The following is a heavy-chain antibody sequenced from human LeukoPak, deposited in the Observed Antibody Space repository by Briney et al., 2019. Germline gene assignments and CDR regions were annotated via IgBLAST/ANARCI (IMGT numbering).Heavy chain of an antibody. D-gene: IGHD3-16*01. CDR3: ARDLSGWGSLVYYYYGMDV. V-gene: IGHV3-7*01. Sequence: GGSLRLSCAASGFTFSGYWMSWVRQAPGKGLEWVANINQDGSEKYYVDSVKGRFTISRDNAKNSLYLQMNSLRAEDTAVYYCARDLSGWGSLVYYYYGMDVWGQGTTVTVSS. J-gene: IGHJ6*02. CDR2: INQDGSEK. CDR1: GFTFSGYW.